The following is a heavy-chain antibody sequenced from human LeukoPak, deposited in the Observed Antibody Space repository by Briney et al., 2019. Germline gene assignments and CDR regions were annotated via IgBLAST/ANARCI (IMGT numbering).Heavy chain of an antibody. Sequence: SETLSLTCAVYGGSFSGYYWSWIRQPPGKGLEWIGEINHSGSTNYNPSLKSRVTISVDTSKNQFSLKLSSVTAADTAVYYCARGRALYRVVVIRASYFDYWGQGTLVTVSS. V-gene: IGHV4-34*01. CDR2: INHSGST. CDR3: ARGRALYRVVVIRASYFDY. D-gene: IGHD3-22*01. CDR1: GGSFSGYY. J-gene: IGHJ4*02.